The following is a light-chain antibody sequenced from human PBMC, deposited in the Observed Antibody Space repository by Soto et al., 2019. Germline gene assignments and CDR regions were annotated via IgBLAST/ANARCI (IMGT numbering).Light chain of an antibody. V-gene: IGLV2-14*01. CDR2: DVT. Sequence: QSALTQPASVSGSPGQSITISCTGTSSDVGGYTFVSWYQQHPGKAPKLMIYDVTNRPSGVSNRFSGSKSGNTASLTISGLQAEDEAAYYCLSYSSSTSPYVLGAATKLTVL. J-gene: IGLJ1*01. CDR3: LSYSSSTSPYV. CDR1: SSDVGGYTF.